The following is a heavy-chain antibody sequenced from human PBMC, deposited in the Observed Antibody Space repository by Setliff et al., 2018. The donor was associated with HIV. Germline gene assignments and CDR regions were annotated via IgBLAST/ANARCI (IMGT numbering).Heavy chain of an antibody. D-gene: IGHD3-10*01. J-gene: IGHJ6*03. CDR2: IIPIFGTA. V-gene: IGHV1-69*13. CDR1: GGTFSSYA. CDR3: ARARGNYYGSGKVYYYYYYMDG. Sequence: SVKVSCKASGGTFSSYAISWVRQAPGQGLEWMGGIIPIFGTANYAQKFQGRVTITADESTSTAYMELSSLRSEDTAVYYCARARGNYYGSGKVYYYYYYMDGWGKGTTVTVSS.